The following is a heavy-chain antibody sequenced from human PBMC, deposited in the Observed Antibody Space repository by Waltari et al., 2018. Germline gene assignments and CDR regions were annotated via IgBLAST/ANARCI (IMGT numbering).Heavy chain of an antibody. V-gene: IGHV1-69*04. Sequence: QVQLVQSGAEVKKPGSSVKVSCKASGGTFSSYAISWVRQAPGQGLEWMGGIIPILGIANYEQKFQGRVTITADESTSTAYMELSSLRSEDTAVYYCARDSAPGAAAGTRVAFDIWGQGTMVTVSS. CDR1: GGTFSSYA. CDR3: ARDSAPGAAAGTRVAFDI. CDR2: IIPILGIA. D-gene: IGHD6-13*01. J-gene: IGHJ3*02.